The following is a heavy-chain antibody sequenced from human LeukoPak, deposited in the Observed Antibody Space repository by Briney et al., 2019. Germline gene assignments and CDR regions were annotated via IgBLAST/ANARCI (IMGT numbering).Heavy chain of an antibody. CDR2: IYPGDSDT. CDR1: GYSFTSYW. CDR3: ARRGDLPYYYYGMDV. V-gene: IGHV5-51*01. J-gene: IGHJ6*02. Sequence: GESLKISCKGSGYSFTSYWIGWVRQMPGKGLEWMGIIYPGDSDTRYSPSFQGQVTISPDKSISTAYLQWSSLKASDTAMYYCARRGDLPYYYYGMDVWGQGTTVTVSS. D-gene: IGHD2-21*01.